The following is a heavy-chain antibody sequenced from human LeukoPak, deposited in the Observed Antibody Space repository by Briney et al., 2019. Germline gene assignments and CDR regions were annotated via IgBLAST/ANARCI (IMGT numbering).Heavy chain of an antibody. CDR3: AKDRAQTPLKY. J-gene: IGHJ4*02. D-gene: IGHD2/OR15-2a*01. V-gene: IGHV3-23*01. CDR2: ISASGNST. Sequence: PGGSLRLSCAASGFTFSSYAMSWVRQAPGKGLEWVSAISASGNSTFHADSVKGRFTISRDNSKNTLYLQMNSLRAEDTAVYYCAKDRAQTPLKYWGQGTLVTVSS. CDR1: GFTFSSYA.